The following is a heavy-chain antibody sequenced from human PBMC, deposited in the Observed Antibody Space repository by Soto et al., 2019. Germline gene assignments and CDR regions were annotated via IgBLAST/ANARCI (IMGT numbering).Heavy chain of an antibody. V-gene: IGHV1-69*06. Sequence: QVQLVQSGAEVKKPGSSVKVSCKASGGTFSSYAISWVRQSPGQGLEWMGGIIHLFGTANYAQKCQGRVTITADKSRSTAYLALRRLRYEATAVYYCAWENYFGGSYRYLDYWGKRTLVTDST. CDR3: AWENYFGGSYRYLDY. D-gene: IGHD3-16*02. CDR2: IIHLFGTA. J-gene: IGHJ4*02. CDR1: GGTFSSYA.